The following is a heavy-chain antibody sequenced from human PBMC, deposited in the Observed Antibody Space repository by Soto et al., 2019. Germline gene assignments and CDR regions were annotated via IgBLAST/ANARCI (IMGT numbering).Heavy chain of an antibody. CDR2: INHSGST. D-gene: IGHD4-17*01. Sequence: ETLSLTCAVYGGSFSGYYWSWIRQPPGKGLEWIGEINHSGSTNYNPSLKSRVTISVDTSKNQFSLKLSSVTAADTAVYYCARGQTTVTNDYWGQGTLVTVSS. V-gene: IGHV4-34*01. CDR3: ARGQTTVTNDY. CDR1: GGSFSGYY. J-gene: IGHJ4*02.